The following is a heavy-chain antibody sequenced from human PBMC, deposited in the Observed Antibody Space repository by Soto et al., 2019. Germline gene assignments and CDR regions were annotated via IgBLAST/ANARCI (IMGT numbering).Heavy chain of an antibody. D-gene: IGHD2-21*02. V-gene: IGHV1-69*06. CDR2: IIPVFGTA. Sequence: ASVKVSCKASGGTFSSYAISWVRQAPGQGLEWMGGIIPVFGTANYAQKFQGRVTITADKSTSTAYMELSSLRSEDTAVYYCARGSPCGGDCYSGRWFDHWGQGTLVTVSS. CDR1: GGTFSSYA. CDR3: ARGSPCGGDCYSGRWFDH. J-gene: IGHJ5*02.